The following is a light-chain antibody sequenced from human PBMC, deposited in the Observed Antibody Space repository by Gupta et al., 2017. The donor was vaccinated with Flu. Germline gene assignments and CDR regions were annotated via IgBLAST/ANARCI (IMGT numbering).Light chain of an antibody. J-gene: IGKJ4*01. CDR3: QQYDNLGLT. Sequence: DIQMTQSPSSLSASVGDRVTITCQASQDISNYLNRYQQKPGKAPKLLIYDASNLETGVPSRFSGSGSGTDFTFTISSLQPEDIATYYCQQYDNLGLTFGGGTKVEIK. CDR2: DAS. V-gene: IGKV1-33*01. CDR1: QDISNY.